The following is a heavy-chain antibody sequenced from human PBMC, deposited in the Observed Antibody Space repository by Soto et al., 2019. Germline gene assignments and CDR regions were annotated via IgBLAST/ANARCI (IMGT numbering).Heavy chain of an antibody. CDR1: GGTVSSYA. D-gene: IGHD1-7*01. CDR3: ARDPCLTGTTLHGLGAFDI. J-gene: IGHJ3*02. V-gene: IGHV1-69*01. Sequence: QVQLVQSGAEVKKPGSSVKVSCKASGGTVSSYAISWVRQSPGQGLEWMGGIIPIFGTVNYGQKFQGRVTITADESTSTAYMELSSLRSEHTAVYYCARDPCLTGTTLHGLGAFDIWGPWQMVTAAS. CDR2: IIPIFGTV.